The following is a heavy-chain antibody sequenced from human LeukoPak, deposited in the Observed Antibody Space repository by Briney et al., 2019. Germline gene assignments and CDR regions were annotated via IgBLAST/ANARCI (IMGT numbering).Heavy chain of an antibody. D-gene: IGHD3-10*01. CDR3: ARDLVPSFYGSGSYAY. Sequence: PGGSLRLSCAASGFTFSSYSMNWVRQAPGKGLEWVSSISSSSSYIYYADSVKGRFTISRDNAKNSLYLQMNSLRAEDTAVYYCARDLVPSFYGSGSYAYRGQGTLVTVSS. V-gene: IGHV3-21*01. J-gene: IGHJ4*02. CDR1: GFTFSSYS. CDR2: ISSSSSYI.